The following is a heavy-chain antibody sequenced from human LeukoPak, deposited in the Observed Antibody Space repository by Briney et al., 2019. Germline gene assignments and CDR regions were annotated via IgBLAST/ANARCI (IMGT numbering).Heavy chain of an antibody. CDR2: ISSSSSYI. CDR3: ARFYYDSSGYYVTVDY. J-gene: IGHJ4*02. V-gene: IGHV3-21*01. CDR1: GFTFSSYS. Sequence: KSGGSLRLSCAASGFTFSSYSMNWVRQAPGKGLEWVSSISSSSSYIYYADSVKGRFTISRDNAKNSLYLQMNSLRAEDTAVYYCARFYYDSSGYYVTVDYWGQGTLVTVSS. D-gene: IGHD3-22*01.